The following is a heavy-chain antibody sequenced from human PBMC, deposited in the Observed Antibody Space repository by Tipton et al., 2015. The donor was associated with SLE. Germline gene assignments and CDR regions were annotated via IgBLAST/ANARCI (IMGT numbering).Heavy chain of an antibody. CDR1: GGSISSGGYY. J-gene: IGHJ4*02. CDR2: IYYSGST. D-gene: IGHD6-13*01. V-gene: IGHV4-31*03. CDR3: ARDTVGIAAAGYFDY. Sequence: TLSLTCTVSGGSISSGGYYWSWIRQHPGKGLEWIGYIYYSGSTYYNPSLKSRVTISVDTSKNQFSLKLSSVTAADTAVYYCARDTVGIAAAGYFDYWGQGTLVAVSS.